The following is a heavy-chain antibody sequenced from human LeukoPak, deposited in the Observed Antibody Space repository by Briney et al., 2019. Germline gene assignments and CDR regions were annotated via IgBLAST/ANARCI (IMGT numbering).Heavy chain of an antibody. V-gene: IGHV4-61*01. J-gene: IGHJ4*02. Sequence: SETLSLTCTVSGGSVNSGSSYWSWIRQPPGKGLEWIGCISYSGSTNYNPSLRSRVTISVDTSKNQFSLKLSSVTAADTAVYYCARDYDSSGYFGYWGQGTLVTVSS. D-gene: IGHD3-22*01. CDR3: ARDYDSSGYFGY. CDR2: ISYSGST. CDR1: GGSVNSGSSY.